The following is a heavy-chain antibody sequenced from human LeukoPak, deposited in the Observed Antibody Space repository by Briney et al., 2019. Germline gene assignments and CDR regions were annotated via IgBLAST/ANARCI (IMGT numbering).Heavy chain of an antibody. J-gene: IGHJ4*02. V-gene: IGHV3-48*01. Sequence: GGALRLSCAASGFTFSSYSMKWVRQAPGKGVEWVSYISSSSSTIYYADSVKGRFTISRDNAKNSLYLQMNSLRAEDTAVYYCARAGFYFVVPAAIDYWGQGTLVTVSS. D-gene: IGHD2-2*01. CDR1: GFTFSSYS. CDR2: ISSSSSTI. CDR3: ARAGFYFVVPAAIDY.